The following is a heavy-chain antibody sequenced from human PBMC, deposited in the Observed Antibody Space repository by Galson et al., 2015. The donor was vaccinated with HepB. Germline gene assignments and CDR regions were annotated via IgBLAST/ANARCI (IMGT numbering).Heavy chain of an antibody. Sequence: SLRLSCAASGFTFSSYAMNWVRQAPGKGLEWVSVISGSGGSTNYADSVKGRFTISRDNSENTLYLQMNSLRAEDTAIYYCAKRILNYYFDYWGQGTLVTVSS. V-gene: IGHV3-23*01. D-gene: IGHD3-10*01. CDR2: ISGSGGST. CDR1: GFTFSSYA. CDR3: AKRILNYYFDY. J-gene: IGHJ4*02.